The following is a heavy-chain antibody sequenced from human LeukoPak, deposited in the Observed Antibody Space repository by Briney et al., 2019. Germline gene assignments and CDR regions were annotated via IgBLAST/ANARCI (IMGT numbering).Heavy chain of an antibody. CDR2: IYYSGST. Sequence: SETLSLTCTVSGGSISSSSYYWGWIRQPPGKGLEWIGSIYYSGSTYYNPSLKSRVTISVDTSKNQFSLKLSSVTAADTAVYYCAGCLDGSGSYFIGGDFDYWGQGTLVTVSS. D-gene: IGHD3-10*01. CDR3: AGCLDGSGSYFIGGDFDY. CDR1: GGSISSSSYY. J-gene: IGHJ4*02. V-gene: IGHV4-39*01.